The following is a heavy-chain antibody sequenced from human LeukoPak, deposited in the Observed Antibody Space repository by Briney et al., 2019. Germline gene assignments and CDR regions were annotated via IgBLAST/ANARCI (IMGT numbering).Heavy chain of an antibody. CDR3: AREDYYDSSGYYYED. CDR1: GFTVSSNY. Sequence: PGGSLRLSCAASGFTVSSNYMSWVRQAPGKGLEWVSVIYSGGSTYYADSVKGRFTISRDNSKNTLYLQTNSLRAEDTAVYCCAREDYYDSSGYYYEDWGQGTLVTVSS. D-gene: IGHD3-22*01. V-gene: IGHV3-53*01. CDR2: IYSGGST. J-gene: IGHJ4*02.